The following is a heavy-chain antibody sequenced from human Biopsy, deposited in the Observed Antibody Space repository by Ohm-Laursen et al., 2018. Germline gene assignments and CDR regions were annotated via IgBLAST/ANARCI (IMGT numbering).Heavy chain of an antibody. CDR3: VRGSGFEGSNWPVDY. D-gene: IGHD6-13*01. CDR1: GVTLSGYK. V-gene: IGHV3-21*01. J-gene: IGHJ4*02. CDR2: ISGSSTYI. Sequence: SLRLSCAASGVTLSGYKMNWVRQAPGKGLEWVSSISGSSTYIYYADSVKGRFTISRDNAKNSLSLQMNSLRADDTAVYYCVRGSGFEGSNWPVDYWGQGTLVTVSS.